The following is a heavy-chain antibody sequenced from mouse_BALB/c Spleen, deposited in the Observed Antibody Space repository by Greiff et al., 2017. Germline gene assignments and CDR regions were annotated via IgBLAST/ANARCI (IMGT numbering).Heavy chain of an antibody. CDR1: GFTFSSYG. Sequence: EVQRVESGGGLVQPGGSLKLSCAASGFTFSSYGMSWVRQTPDKRLELVATINSNGGSTYYPDSVKGRFTISRDNAKNTLYLQMSSLKSEDTAMYYCARDRNYGNPLAYWGQGTLVTVSA. D-gene: IGHD2-1*01. CDR2: INSNGGST. CDR3: ARDRNYGNPLAY. V-gene: IGHV5-6-3*01. J-gene: IGHJ3*01.